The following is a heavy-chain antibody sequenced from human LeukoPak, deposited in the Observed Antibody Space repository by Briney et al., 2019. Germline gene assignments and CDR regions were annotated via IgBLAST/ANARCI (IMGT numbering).Heavy chain of an antibody. CDR3: ARGGKGGKPFDY. CDR2: IWYDGSNK. CDR1: GFTFSSYG. D-gene: IGHD4-23*01. V-gene: IGHV3-33*01. Sequence: GRSLRLSCAASGFTFSSYGMHWVRQAPGKGLEWVAVIWYDGSNKYYADSVKGRFTISRDNSKNTLYLQMNSLRAEDTAVYYGARGGKGGKPFDYWGQGTLVTVSS. J-gene: IGHJ4*02.